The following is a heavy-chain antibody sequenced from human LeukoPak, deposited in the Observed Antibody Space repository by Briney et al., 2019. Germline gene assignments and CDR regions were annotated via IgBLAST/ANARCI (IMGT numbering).Heavy chain of an antibody. V-gene: IGHV1-24*01. Sequence: ASVKVSCKVSGYTLTELSMHWVRQAPGKGLEWMGGFDPEDGETIYAQKFQGRVTMTEDTSTDTAYMELSSLRSDDTAVYYCARDSRAGYYYYMDVWGKGTTVTVSS. CDR3: ARDSRAGYYYYMDV. J-gene: IGHJ6*03. CDR1: GYTLTELS. CDR2: FDPEDGET.